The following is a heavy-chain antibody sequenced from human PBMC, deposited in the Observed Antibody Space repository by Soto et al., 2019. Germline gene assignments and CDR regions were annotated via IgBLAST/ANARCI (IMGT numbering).Heavy chain of an antibody. V-gene: IGHV4-39*01. CDR3: ARLPGGQLLGLWYFDL. CDR1: GGSISSSSYY. Sequence: SETLSLTCTVSGGSISSSSYYWGWIRQPPEKGLEWIGSIYYSGSTYYNPSLKSRVTISVDTSKNQFSLKLSSVTAADTAVYYCARLPGGQLLGLWYFDLWGRGTLVTLSS. J-gene: IGHJ2*01. CDR2: IYYSGST. D-gene: IGHD6-6*01.